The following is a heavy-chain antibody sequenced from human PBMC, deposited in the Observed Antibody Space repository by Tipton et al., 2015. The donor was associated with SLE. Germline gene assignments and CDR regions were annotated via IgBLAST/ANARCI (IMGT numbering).Heavy chain of an antibody. CDR1: GFTLSVYC. CDR3: ARDGRGDYPKGVMDV. Sequence: SLRLSCVAPGFTLSVYCMDWVRQAPGKGLEWVSCISSTSGYTFYADSVKGRFTISRDNAKNSLFLQMNSLRAEDTAVYYCARDGRGDYPKGVMDVWGKGTTVTVSS. V-gene: IGHV3-21*01. J-gene: IGHJ6*04. CDR2: ISSTSGYT. D-gene: IGHD4-17*01.